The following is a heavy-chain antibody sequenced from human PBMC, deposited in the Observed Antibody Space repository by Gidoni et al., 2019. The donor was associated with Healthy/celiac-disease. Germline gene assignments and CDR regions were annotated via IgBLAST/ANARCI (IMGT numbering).Heavy chain of an antibody. D-gene: IGHD3-22*01. CDR3: ARVVVGPDAFDI. V-gene: IGHV4-39*01. CDR1: GGSISSSSYY. J-gene: IGHJ3*02. CDR2: IYYSGST. Sequence: QLQLQESGPGLVTPSETLSLTCTVSGGSISSSSYYWGWIRQPPGKGLEWIGSIYYSGSTYYNPSLKSRVTISVDTSKNQFSLKLSSVTAADTAVYYCARVVVGPDAFDIWGQGTMVTVSS.